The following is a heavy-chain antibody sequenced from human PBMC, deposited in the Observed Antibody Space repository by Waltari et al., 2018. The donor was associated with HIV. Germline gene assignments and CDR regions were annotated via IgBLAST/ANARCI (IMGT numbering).Heavy chain of an antibody. Sequence: EVQLVESGGGLVKPGGSLRLSCAASGFTFSSYSMNWVRQAPGKGLEWVSSISSSSSYIYYADSVKGRFTISRDNAKNSLYLQMNSLRAEDTAVYYCARGHSSGYYGDYWGQGTLVTVSS. CDR3: ARGHSSGYYGDY. J-gene: IGHJ4*02. CDR1: GFTFSSYS. D-gene: IGHD3-22*01. CDR2: ISSSSSYI. V-gene: IGHV3-21*01.